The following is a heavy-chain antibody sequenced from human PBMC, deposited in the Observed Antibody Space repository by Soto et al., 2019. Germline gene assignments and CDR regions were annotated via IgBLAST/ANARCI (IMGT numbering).Heavy chain of an antibody. Sequence: QLQLQESGPGLVKPSETLSLTCTVSGGSISSSSYYWGWIRQPPGKGLEWIGSIYYSGSTYYNPSRKSRVTISVDTSKNQFSLKLSSVTAADTAVYYCARQRDGYNPPHYWGQGTLVTVSS. CDR3: ARQRDGYNPPHY. CDR1: GGSISSSSYY. CDR2: IYYSGST. J-gene: IGHJ4*02. V-gene: IGHV4-39*01. D-gene: IGHD5-12*01.